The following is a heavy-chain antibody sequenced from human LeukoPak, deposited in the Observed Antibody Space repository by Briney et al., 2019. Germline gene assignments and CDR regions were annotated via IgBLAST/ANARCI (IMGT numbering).Heavy chain of an antibody. CDR1: GFTFSSYA. D-gene: IGHD6-25*01. CDR2: ISYDGSNK. J-gene: IGHJ4*02. CDR3: ARESGEYSSGLKESSWYPIYHY. V-gene: IGHV3-30-3*01. Sequence: PGRSLRLSCAASGFTFSSYAMHWVRQAPGKGLEWVADISYDGSNKYYADSVKGRFTISRDNSKNTLYLQMNSLRAEDTAVYYCARESGEYSSGLKESSWYPIYHYWGQGTLVTVSS.